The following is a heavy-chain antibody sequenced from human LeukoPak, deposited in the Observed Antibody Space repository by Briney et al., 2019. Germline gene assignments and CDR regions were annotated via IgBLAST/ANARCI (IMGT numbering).Heavy chain of an antibody. CDR3: ARGRRIVVVVAATPRVYYYYGMDV. CDR1: GGSFSGYY. Sequence: SETLSLTCAVYGGSFSGYYWSWIRQPPGKGLEWIGEINHSGSTNYNPSLKSRVTISVDTSKNQFSLKLSSATAADTAVYYCARGRRIVVVVAATPRVYYYYGMDVWGQGTTVTVSS. D-gene: IGHD2-15*01. V-gene: IGHV4-34*01. J-gene: IGHJ6*02. CDR2: INHSGST.